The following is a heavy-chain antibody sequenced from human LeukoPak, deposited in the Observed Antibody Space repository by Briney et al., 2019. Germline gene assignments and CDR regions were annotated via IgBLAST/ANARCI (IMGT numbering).Heavy chain of an antibody. CDR2: MNPNSGNT. D-gene: IGHD3-22*01. V-gene: IGHV1-8*01. CDR3: ARENAVYYYDSSGYYYDY. CDR1: GYTFTSYD. Sequence: ASVKVSCKASGYTFTSYDINWVRQATGQGLEWMGWMNPNSGNTGYAQKFQGRVTMTRNTSISTAYMELSSLRSEDTAVYYCARENAVYYYDSSGYYYDYWGQGTLVTVSS. J-gene: IGHJ4*02.